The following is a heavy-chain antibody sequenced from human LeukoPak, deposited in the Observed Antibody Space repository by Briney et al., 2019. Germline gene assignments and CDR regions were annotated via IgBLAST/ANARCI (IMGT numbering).Heavy chain of an antibody. V-gene: IGHV4-61*02. CDR3: ARVLRETSYYMDV. J-gene: IGHJ6*03. CDR2: IYTSGST. Sequence: PSQTLSLTCTVSGGSISSGSYYWSWIRQPAGKGLEWIGRIYTSGSTNYNPSLKSRVTISVDTSKNQFSLKLSSVTAADTAVYYCARVLRETSYYMDVWGKGTTVTVSS. CDR1: GGSISSGSYY. D-gene: IGHD5/OR15-5a*01.